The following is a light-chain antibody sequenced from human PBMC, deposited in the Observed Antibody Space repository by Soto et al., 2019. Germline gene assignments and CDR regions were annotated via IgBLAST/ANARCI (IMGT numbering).Light chain of an antibody. V-gene: IGKV3-11*01. CDR1: QSVSSY. CDR2: DAY. CDR3: QHRMNWPLT. J-gene: IGKJ5*01. Sequence: EIVLTQSPATLSLSPGERATLSCRASQSVSSYLLWYQQKPGQAHRLLIYDAYNRATGIPDRFSGSGSETDFTLTISSLEPEDFAVYYCQHRMNWPLTFGQGTRLEIK.